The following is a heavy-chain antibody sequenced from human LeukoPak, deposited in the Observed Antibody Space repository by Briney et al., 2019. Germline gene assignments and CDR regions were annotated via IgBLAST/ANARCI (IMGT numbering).Heavy chain of an antibody. CDR1: GFTFSNAW. J-gene: IGHJ4*02. CDR3: TTDFRGDEYYYDSSGYYTEQDFDY. D-gene: IGHD3-22*01. V-gene: IGHV3-15*01. Sequence: GGSLRLSCAASGFTFSNAWMSWVRQAPGKGLEWVGRIKSKTDGGTTDYAAPVKGRFTISRDDSKNTLYLQMNSLKTEDTAVYYCTTDFRGDEYYYDSSGYYTEQDFDYWGQGTLVTVSS. CDR2: IKSKTDGGTT.